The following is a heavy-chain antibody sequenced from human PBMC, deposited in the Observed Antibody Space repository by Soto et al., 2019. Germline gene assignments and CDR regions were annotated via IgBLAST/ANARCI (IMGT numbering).Heavy chain of an antibody. V-gene: IGHV3-23*01. CDR3: AKDLDSVWRARDDS. CDR1: GFTFSGYA. D-gene: IGHD3-3*01. J-gene: IGHJ4*02. Sequence: GSLRLSCAAYGFTFSGYAMSWVRQAPGKGLEWVSGISGSGDSTNYADSVKGRFTISRDNYKNTLSLQMNSLRAEDTAVYYCAKDLDSVWRARDDSWGQGTLVKVSS. CDR2: ISGSGDST.